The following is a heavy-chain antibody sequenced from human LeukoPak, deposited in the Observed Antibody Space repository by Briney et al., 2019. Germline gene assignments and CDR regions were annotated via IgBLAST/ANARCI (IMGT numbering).Heavy chain of an antibody. Sequence: GGSLRLSCAASGFTFSSYEMNWVRQAPGKGLEWVSYISSSGSTIYYADSVKGRFTISRDNSKNTLYLQMNSLRAEDTAVYYCARAMRPILTGYYSLDYWGQGTLVTVSS. CDR1: GFTFSSYE. CDR3: ARAMRPILTGYYSLDY. J-gene: IGHJ4*02. CDR2: ISSSGSTI. D-gene: IGHD3-9*01. V-gene: IGHV3-48*03.